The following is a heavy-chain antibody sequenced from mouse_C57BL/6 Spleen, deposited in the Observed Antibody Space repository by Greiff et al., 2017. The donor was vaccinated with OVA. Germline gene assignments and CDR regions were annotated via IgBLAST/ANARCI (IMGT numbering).Heavy chain of an antibody. CDR1: GYTFTDYY. Sequence: VQLKQSGPELVKPGASVKISCKASGYTFTDYYMNWVKQSHGKSLEWIGDINPNNGGTSYNQKFKGKATLTVDKSSSTAYMELRSLTSEDSAVYYCARSDTTVPFDYWGQGTTLTVSS. CDR2: INPNNGGT. V-gene: IGHV1-26*01. D-gene: IGHD1-1*01. CDR3: ARSDTTVPFDY. J-gene: IGHJ2*01.